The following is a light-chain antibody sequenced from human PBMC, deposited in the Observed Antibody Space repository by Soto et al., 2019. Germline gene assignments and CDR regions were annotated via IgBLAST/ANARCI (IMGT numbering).Light chain of an antibody. Sequence: AIRMTQSPSSFSESTGDRVTITCRASQGISSYLAWYQQKPGKAPKLLIYAASTLQSGVPSRFSGSGSGTDFTLTISCLQSEDFGTYYCQQYYSYPLTFGGGNKVEIK. J-gene: IGKJ4*01. CDR3: QQYYSYPLT. CDR2: AAS. V-gene: IGKV1-8*01. CDR1: QGISSY.